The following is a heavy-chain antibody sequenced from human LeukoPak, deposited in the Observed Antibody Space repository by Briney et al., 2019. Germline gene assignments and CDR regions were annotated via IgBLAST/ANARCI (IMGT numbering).Heavy chain of an antibody. CDR1: GFSFSNDA. D-gene: IGHD3-10*01. CDR2: ISDSGTNT. CDR3: VKRGYYGSRSRYYLDS. V-gene: IGHV3-23*01. Sequence: GGSLRLSCAASGFSFSNDAMSWVRQAPGKGLEWVSGISDSGTNTYYADSVEGRFTISRDNSKNTLFLQMNSLRAEDTALYYCVKRGYYGSRSRYYLDSWGQGTLVTVSS. J-gene: IGHJ4*02.